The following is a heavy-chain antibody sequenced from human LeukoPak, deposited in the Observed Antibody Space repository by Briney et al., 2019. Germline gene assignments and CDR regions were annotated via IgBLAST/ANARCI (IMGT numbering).Heavy chain of an antibody. J-gene: IGHJ6*02. CDR2: IYYSGST. CDR3: ARKFSLLWFGELYYGMDV. CDR1: GGSFSGYY. D-gene: IGHD3-10*01. Sequence: SETLSLTCAVYGGSFSGYYWSWIRQPPGKGLEWIGFIYYSGSTNYNPSLKSRVTISVDKSKNQFSLKLSSVTAADTAVYYCARKFSLLWFGELYYGMDVWGQGTTVTVSS. V-gene: IGHV4-34*01.